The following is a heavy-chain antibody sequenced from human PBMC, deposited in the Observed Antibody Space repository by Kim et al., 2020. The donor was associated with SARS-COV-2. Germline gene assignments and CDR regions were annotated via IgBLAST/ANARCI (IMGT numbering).Heavy chain of an antibody. CDR3: SRDGYGDYGAFYI. V-gene: IGHV3-33*01. CDR1: GFTFNSHG. Sequence: GGSLRLSCAASGFTFNSHGMHWVRQAPGKGLEWVAVIWYDGNNKYSADSVKGRCTISRDNSKNTLYLQMHSLRAADTALYYCSRDGYGDYGAFYIWGQG. D-gene: IGHD4-17*01. CDR2: IWYDGNNK. J-gene: IGHJ3*02.